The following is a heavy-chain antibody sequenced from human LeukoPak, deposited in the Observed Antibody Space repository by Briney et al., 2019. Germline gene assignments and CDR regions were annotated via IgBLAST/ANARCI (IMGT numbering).Heavy chain of an antibody. CDR1: GYSSLRYR. CDR2: IYPGDSDT. V-gene: IGHV5-51*01. CDR3: AREANAASSLDY. Sequence: GESLQIYCKGSGYSSLRYRIGWVRQMPGKGLEWMGIIYPGDSDTRYSPSFQGQVTISADKSISTAYLQWSSLKASDTAMYYCAREANAASSLDYWGQGTLVTVSS. D-gene: IGHD1-1*01. J-gene: IGHJ4*02.